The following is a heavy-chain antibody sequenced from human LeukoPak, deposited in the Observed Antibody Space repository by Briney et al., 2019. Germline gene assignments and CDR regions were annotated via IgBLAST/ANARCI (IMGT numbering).Heavy chain of an antibody. V-gene: IGHV3-74*01. Sequence: GGSLRLSCAASGFTFSSYAMSWVRQAPGKGLVWVSRNGTTTNYADSVKGRFTISRDNAKNTLYLQMNSLRAEDTAVYYCGRDLMSGYWGQGTLVTVSS. J-gene: IGHJ4*02. CDR3: GRDLMSGY. D-gene: IGHD3-3*01. CDR1: GFTFSSYA. CDR2: NGTTT.